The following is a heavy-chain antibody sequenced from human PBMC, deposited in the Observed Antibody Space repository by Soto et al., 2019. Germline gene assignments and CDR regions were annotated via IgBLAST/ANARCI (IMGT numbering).Heavy chain of an antibody. CDR3: ASPQWLDNY. V-gene: IGHV4-39*01. CDR1: GGSISSSSYY. CDR2: IYYSGSI. Sequence: SETLSLTCTVSGGSISSSSYYWGWIRQPPGKGLEWIGSIYYSGSIYYNPSLKSRVTISVDTSKNQFSLKLSSVSAADTAVYYCASPQWLDNYWGQGTLVTVSS. J-gene: IGHJ4*02. D-gene: IGHD6-19*01.